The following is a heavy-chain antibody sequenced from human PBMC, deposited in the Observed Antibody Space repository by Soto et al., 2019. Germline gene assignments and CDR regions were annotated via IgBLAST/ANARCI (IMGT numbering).Heavy chain of an antibody. Sequence: PGGSLRLSCLASGFTFGNHWMNWVRQTPGKGLEWVANINQDGSDRYYADSVKGRFTISRDNAKNSLFLQMNSLTTDDAAVYYCARDALPVRGGYHYFDFWGQGTLVTVSS. CDR3: ARDALPVRGGYHYFDF. CDR2: INQDGSDR. D-gene: IGHD3-10*01. J-gene: IGHJ4*02. CDR1: GFTFGNHW. V-gene: IGHV3-7*03.